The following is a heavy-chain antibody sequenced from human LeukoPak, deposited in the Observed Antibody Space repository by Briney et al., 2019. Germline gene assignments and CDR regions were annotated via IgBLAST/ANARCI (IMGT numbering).Heavy chain of an antibody. D-gene: IGHD3-22*01. CDR3: ARKALKVAITMIGVPSST. Sequence: GGSLRLSCAASGFTFSSYAMSWVRQAPGKGLEWVSAISGSGGSTYYADSVKGRFTISRDNSKNTLYLQMNSLRAEDTAVYYCARKALKVAITMIGVPSSTWGQGTLVTVSS. CDR1: GFTFSSYA. CDR2: ISGSGGST. V-gene: IGHV3-23*01. J-gene: IGHJ5*02.